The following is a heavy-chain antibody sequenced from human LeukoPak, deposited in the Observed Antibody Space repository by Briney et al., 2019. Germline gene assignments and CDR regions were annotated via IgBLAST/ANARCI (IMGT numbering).Heavy chain of an antibody. CDR3: ARHPHTYYDILTGYHPYYFDY. V-gene: IGHV4-39*01. Sequence: SETLSLTCTVSGGSISSSSYFWGWIRQPPGKGLEWIGSIYHSGSIYYNPSLKSRVTISVDTSKNQFSLKLSSVTAADTAVYYCARHPHTYYDILTGYHPYYFDYWGRGTLVTVSS. D-gene: IGHD3-9*01. CDR1: GGSISSSSYF. CDR2: IYHSGSI. J-gene: IGHJ4*02.